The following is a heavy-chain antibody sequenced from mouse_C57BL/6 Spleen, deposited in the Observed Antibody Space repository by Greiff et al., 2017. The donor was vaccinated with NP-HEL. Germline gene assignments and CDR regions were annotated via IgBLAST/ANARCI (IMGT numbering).Heavy chain of an antibody. J-gene: IGHJ4*01. D-gene: IGHD2-5*01. CDR3: ADSNYGRYAMDY. V-gene: IGHV5-17*01. CDR1: GFTFSDSG. CDR2: ISSCSRTI. Sequence: EVQRLESGGGLVKPGGSLKLSCAASGFTFSDSGMHWARQSPEKGLEWVAYISSCSRTIYYADTVKGRFTISRDNAKSTLFLQVTSLRSEDTAMYYCADSNYGRYAMDYWGQGTSVTVSS.